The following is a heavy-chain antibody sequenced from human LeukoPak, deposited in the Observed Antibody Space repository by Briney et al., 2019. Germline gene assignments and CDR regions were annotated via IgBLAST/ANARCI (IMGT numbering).Heavy chain of an antibody. D-gene: IGHD6-19*01. CDR2: IIPIFGTA. V-gene: IGHV1-69*05. J-gene: IGHJ4*02. Sequence: SSVKVSCKASGGTFSSYAISWVRQAPGQGLEWMGRIIPIFGTANYAQKFQGKVTITTDESTSTAYMELSSLRSEDTAVYYCASSNSSGWYYYFDYWGQGTLVTVSS. CDR1: GGTFSSYA. CDR3: ASSNSSGWYYYFDY.